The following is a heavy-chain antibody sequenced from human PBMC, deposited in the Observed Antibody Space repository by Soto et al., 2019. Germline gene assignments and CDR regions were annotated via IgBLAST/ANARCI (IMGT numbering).Heavy chain of an antibody. CDR2: IHYSGRS. Sequence: LSLPCTVSGRSISSGSFFWTWIRQHPVKGLEWIGSIHYSGRSKYNPSLGSRLTMSIDTSKNQFSLNLNSVTAADTAMYYCARGDSVFDYWGQGTLVTVSS. D-gene: IGHD2-21*01. V-gene: IGHV4-31*03. CDR3: ARGDSVFDY. J-gene: IGHJ4*02. CDR1: GRSISSGSFF.